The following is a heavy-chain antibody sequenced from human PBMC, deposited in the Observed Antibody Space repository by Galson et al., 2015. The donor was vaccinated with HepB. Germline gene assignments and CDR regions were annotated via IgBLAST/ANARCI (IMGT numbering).Heavy chain of an antibody. J-gene: IGHJ1*01. D-gene: IGHD3-22*01. CDR2: IYYSGST. CDR3: ASGRQNSSGYYYAAEYFQH. V-gene: IGHV4-59*01. CDR1: GGSISSYY. Sequence: LTCTVSGGSISSYYWSWIRQPPGKGLEWIGYIYYSGSTNYNPSLKSRVTISVDTSKNQFSPKLSSVTAADTAVYYCASGRQNSSGYYYAAEYFQHWGQGTLVTVSS.